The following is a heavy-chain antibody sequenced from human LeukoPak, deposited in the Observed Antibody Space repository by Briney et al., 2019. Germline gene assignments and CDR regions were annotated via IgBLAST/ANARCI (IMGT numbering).Heavy chain of an antibody. CDR3: ARGYSSGPHDY. CDR1: GYIFTGYY. CDR2: INPNSGGT. V-gene: IGHV1-2*02. D-gene: IGHD6-19*01. J-gene: IGHJ4*02. Sequence: ASVKVSCKASGYIFTGYYLFWVRQAPGQGLEWMGWINPNSGGTNYAQKFQGRVTMTRDTSISTAYMELSRLRSDDTAVYYCARGYSSGPHDYWGQGTLVTVSS.